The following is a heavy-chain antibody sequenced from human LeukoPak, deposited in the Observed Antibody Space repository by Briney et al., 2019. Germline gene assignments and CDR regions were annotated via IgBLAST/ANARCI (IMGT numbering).Heavy chain of an antibody. CDR2: IYPNSGDT. CDR1: GYTFTSYY. V-gene: IGHV1-2*02. CDR3: VRSGSDAFDV. D-gene: IGHD1-26*01. Sequence: VASVTVSCKASGYTFTSYYMHWVRQAAGQGLEWMGWIYPNSGDTKYAQKFQGRVTGTRATSISTAIMEVKRLTSDASAVYYCVRSGSDAFDVWGQGTMVTVSS. J-gene: IGHJ3*01.